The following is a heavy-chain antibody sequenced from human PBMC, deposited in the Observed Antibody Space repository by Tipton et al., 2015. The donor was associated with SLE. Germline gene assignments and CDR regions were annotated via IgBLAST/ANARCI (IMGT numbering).Heavy chain of an antibody. V-gene: IGHV4-59*01. Sequence: TLSLTCTVSGGSISSYYWSWIRQPPGQGLEWIGYIYYIGSTNYNPPLKSRVTISVDTSKNQFSLKLSSVTAADTAVYYCARTPGGVGATIYDYWGQGTLVTVSS. J-gene: IGHJ4*02. CDR1: GGSISSYY. D-gene: IGHD1-26*01. CDR2: IYYIGST. CDR3: ARTPGGVGATIYDY.